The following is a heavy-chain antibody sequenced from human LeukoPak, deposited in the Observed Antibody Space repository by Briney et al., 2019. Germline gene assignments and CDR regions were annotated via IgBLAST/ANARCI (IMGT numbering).Heavy chain of an antibody. CDR2: ISSSSSTI. D-gene: IGHD2-15*01. J-gene: IGHJ6*03. V-gene: IGHV3-48*01. CDR1: AFTFSTYS. CDR3: ATHRAAYCSGGSCYGPYYYMDV. Sequence: GGSLRLSCAASAFTFSTYSMNWVRQAPGKGLEWVSYISSSSSTIYYADSVKGRFTISRDNSKNTLYLQMNSLRAEDTAVYYCATHRAAYCSGGSCYGPYYYMDVWGKGTTVTVSS.